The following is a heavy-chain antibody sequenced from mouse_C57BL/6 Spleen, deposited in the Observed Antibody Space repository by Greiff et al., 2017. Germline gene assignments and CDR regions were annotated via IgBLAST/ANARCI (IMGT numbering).Heavy chain of an antibody. CDR2: ISDGGSYT. V-gene: IGHV5-4*01. Sequence: EVKVVESGGGLVKPGGSLKLSCAASGFTFSSYAMSWVRQTPEKRLEWVATISDGGSYTYYPDNVKGRFTISRDNAKNNLYLQMSHLKSEDTAMYYCARDLDYDGGYAMDYWGQGTSVTVSS. D-gene: IGHD2-4*01. CDR1: GFTFSSYA. J-gene: IGHJ4*01. CDR3: ARDLDYDGGYAMDY.